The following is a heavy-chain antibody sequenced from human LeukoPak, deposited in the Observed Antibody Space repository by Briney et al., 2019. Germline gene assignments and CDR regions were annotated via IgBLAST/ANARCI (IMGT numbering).Heavy chain of an antibody. V-gene: IGHV3-23*01. CDR1: GVTFSSYA. D-gene: IGHD3-9*01. CDR3: AKWGQYYDILTGYYKYFDY. CDR2: ISGSGGST. J-gene: IGHJ4*02. Sequence: GGSLRLSCAASGVTFSSYAMSWVRQAPGKGLEWVSAISGSGGSTYYADSVKGRFTISRDNSKNTLYLQMNSLRAEDTAVYYCAKWGQYYDILTGYYKYFDYWGQGTLVTVSS.